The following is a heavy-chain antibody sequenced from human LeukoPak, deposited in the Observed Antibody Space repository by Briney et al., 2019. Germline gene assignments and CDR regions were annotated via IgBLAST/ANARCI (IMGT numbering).Heavy chain of an antibody. CDR3: ARSVAGTETTANWLDP. Sequence: SETLSLTCTVPGGSIRDSSYYWGWIRQPPGKGLEWIASKCYSGTTYYNPSLESRVTISLDTSKNQVSLSLTSVTATDTAVYYCARSVAGTETTANWLDPWGQGTLVTVSS. J-gene: IGHJ5*02. CDR2: KCYSGTT. CDR1: GGSIRDSSYY. D-gene: IGHD6-19*01. V-gene: IGHV4-39*01.